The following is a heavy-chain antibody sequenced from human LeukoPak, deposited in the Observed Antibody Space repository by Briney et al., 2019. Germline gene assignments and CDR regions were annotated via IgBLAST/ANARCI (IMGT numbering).Heavy chain of an antibody. CDR1: GFTFSSNS. Sequence: PGGSLRLSCATSGFTFSSNSMNWVRQAPGKGLEWVSSISSSSSYIYYADSVKGRFTISRDNAKNSLYLQMNSLRAEDTAVYYCARGSGWFEVDYWGQGTLVTVSS. CDR3: ARGSGWFEVDY. D-gene: IGHD6-19*01. J-gene: IGHJ4*02. CDR2: ISSSSSYI. V-gene: IGHV3-21*01.